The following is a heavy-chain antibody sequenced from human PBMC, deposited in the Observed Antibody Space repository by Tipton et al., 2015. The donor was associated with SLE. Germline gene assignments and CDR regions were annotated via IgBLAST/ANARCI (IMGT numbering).Heavy chain of an antibody. V-gene: IGHV3-33*01. Sequence: SGFTFSRYGMHWVRQAPDKGLEWVAVIWYDGSNKYYADSVKGRFTISRDNSKNTLYLQMNSLRAEDTAVYYCARELGWELRGGFDYWGQGTLVTVSS. CDR1: GFTFSRYG. J-gene: IGHJ4*02. CDR2: IWYDGSNK. CDR3: ARELGWELRGGFDY. D-gene: IGHD1-26*01.